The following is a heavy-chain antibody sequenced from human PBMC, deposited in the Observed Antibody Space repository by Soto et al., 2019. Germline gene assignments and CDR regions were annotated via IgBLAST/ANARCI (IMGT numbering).Heavy chain of an antibody. Sequence: GGSLRLSCAASGFTFSSYGMHWVRQAPGKGLEWVAVIWYDGSNKYYADSVKGRFTISRDNSKNTLYLQMNSLRAEDTAVYYSARSAVAGTGGYYFDYWGQGTLVTVSS. CDR2: IWYDGSNK. V-gene: IGHV3-33*01. D-gene: IGHD6-19*01. CDR3: ARSAVAGTGGYYFDY. J-gene: IGHJ4*02. CDR1: GFTFSSYG.